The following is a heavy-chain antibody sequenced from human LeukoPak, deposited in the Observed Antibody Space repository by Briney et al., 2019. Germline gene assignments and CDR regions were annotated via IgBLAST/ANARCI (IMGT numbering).Heavy chain of an antibody. CDR1: GFTFRSYW. CDR3: ARGTDGIWSFDS. CDR2: INSDGSST. Sequence: GGSLRLSCVASGFTFRSYWMHWVRQAPGKGLVWVSRINSDGSSTNYADSVKGRFTISRDNAKNTVYLQMNSLRVEDTAVYYRARGTDGIWSFDSWGQGTLVTVSS. D-gene: IGHD2-8*01. V-gene: IGHV3-74*01. J-gene: IGHJ4*02.